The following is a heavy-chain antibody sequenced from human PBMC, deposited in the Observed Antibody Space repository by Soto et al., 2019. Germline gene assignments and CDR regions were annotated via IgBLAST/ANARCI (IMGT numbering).Heavy chain of an antibody. V-gene: IGHV3-23*01. CDR2: ISGSGGST. Sequence: EVQLLESGGGLVQPGGSPRLSCAASGFTFSSYAMSWVRQAPGKGLEWVSAISGSGGSTYYADSVKGRFTISRDNSKNTLYLQMNSLRAEDTAVYYCAKDGCSSTSCYDYNWFDPWGQGTLVTVSS. CDR3: AKDGCSSTSCYDYNWFDP. J-gene: IGHJ5*02. D-gene: IGHD2-2*01. CDR1: GFTFSSYA.